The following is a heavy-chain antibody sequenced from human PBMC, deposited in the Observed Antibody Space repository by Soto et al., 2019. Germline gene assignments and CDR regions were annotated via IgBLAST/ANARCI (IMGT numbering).Heavy chain of an antibody. J-gene: IGHJ6*02. CDR3: ARHDADSYGSYGMDV. CDR2: IIPIFGTT. D-gene: IGHD5-18*01. V-gene: IGHV1-69*13. CDR1: GGTFSSYA. Sequence: AASVKVSCKTSGGTFSSYAISWVRQAPGHGLEWMGGIIPIFGTTYYTQKFQGRATIIADDSTTTAYLEMSSLRSEDTAVYYCARHDADSYGSYGMDVWGQGTTVTVSS.